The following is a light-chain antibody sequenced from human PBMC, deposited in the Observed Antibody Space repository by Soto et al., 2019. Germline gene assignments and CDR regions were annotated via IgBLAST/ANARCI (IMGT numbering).Light chain of an antibody. CDR2: VGAGGIVG. CDR3: GADHGSGSNFVWV. V-gene: IGLV9-49*01. Sequence: QLVLTQPPSASASLGASVTLTCTLSSGYSLYKVDWYQQRPGKGPRFVMRVGAGGIVGSKGDGIPDRFSVLGSGLNRYLTIKNIQEEDESDYHCGADHGSGSNFVWVFGGGTKLTVL. J-gene: IGLJ3*02. CDR1: SGYSLYK.